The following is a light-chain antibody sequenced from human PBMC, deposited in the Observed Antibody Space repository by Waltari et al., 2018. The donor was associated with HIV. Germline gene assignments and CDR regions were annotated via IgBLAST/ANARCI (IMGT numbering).Light chain of an antibody. Sequence: QSALTQPASVSGSPGQSITISCTGTRSAVGGYIYVSWYQQHPGNAPKRMIYDVSNRPSGVSNRFSGSKSGNTASLTISGLQAEDEADYYCSSYTSSSTPWVFGGGTKLTVL. CDR1: RSAVGGYIY. CDR2: DVS. J-gene: IGLJ3*02. CDR3: SSYTSSSTPWV. V-gene: IGLV2-14*01.